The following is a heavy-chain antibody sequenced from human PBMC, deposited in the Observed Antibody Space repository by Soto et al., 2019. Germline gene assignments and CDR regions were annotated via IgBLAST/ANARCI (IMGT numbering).Heavy chain of an antibody. D-gene: IGHD2-21*02. J-gene: IGHJ5*02. CDR1: GGTFSSYS. Sequence: GASVKVSCKASGGTFSSYSISWVRQAPGQGLEWMGRIIPILGIANYAQKFQGRVTITADKSTSTAYMELSSLRSEDTAVYYCATDADFGGNSDNNWFDPWGQGTLVTVS. CDR3: ATDADFGGNSDNNWFDP. V-gene: IGHV1-69*04. CDR2: IIPILGIA.